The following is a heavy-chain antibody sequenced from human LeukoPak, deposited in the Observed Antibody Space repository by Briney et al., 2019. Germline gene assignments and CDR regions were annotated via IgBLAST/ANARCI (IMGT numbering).Heavy chain of an antibody. J-gene: IGHJ5*02. CDR1: GGSISSSSYY. V-gene: IGHV4-39*01. CDR3: ARQDYDILTGYPNWFDP. D-gene: IGHD3-9*01. Sequence: SETLSLTCTVSGGSISSSSYYWGWIRQPPGKGLEWIGSFYYSGSTYYNPSLKSRVTISVDTSKNQFSLKLSSVTAADTAVYYCARQDYDILTGYPNWFDPWGQGTLVTVSS. CDR2: FYYSGST.